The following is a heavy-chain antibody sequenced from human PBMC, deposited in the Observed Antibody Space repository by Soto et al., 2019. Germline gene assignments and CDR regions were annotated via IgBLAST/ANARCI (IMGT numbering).Heavy chain of an antibody. CDR1: GGSISSDDYH. CDR3: ARDLDGLHDDNSGPYPRPG. J-gene: IGHJ1*01. D-gene: IGHD3-22*01. CDR2: IHSSGSI. Sequence: SETLSLTCTVSGGSISSDDYHWSWIRQAQVRGLEWIGYIHSSGSIYYNPSLKSRATMSIDTARNQFSLKVSSVTVADTAVYYCARDLDGLHDDNSGPYPRPGWGQGSLVTAPQ. V-gene: IGHV4-30-4*01.